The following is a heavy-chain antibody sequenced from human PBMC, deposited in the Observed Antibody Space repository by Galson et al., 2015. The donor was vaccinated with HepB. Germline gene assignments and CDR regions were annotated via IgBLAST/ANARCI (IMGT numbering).Heavy chain of an antibody. Sequence: SLRLSCAASGFTFTNHYIDWVRQPPGQGLEWVGRARNKAYNYKTQYAASVRDRFSISRDDSKNLVYLQMNSLRTEDTAVYYCARLSHYGSGTYQYFDFWGQGTLVTVSS. CDR2: ARNKAYNYKT. J-gene: IGHJ4*02. D-gene: IGHD3-10*01. V-gene: IGHV3-72*01. CDR3: ARLSHYGSGTYQYFDF. CDR1: GFTFTNHY.